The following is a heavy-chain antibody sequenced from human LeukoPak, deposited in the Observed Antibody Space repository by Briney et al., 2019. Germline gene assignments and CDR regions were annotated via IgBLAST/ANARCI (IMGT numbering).Heavy chain of an antibody. J-gene: IGHJ4*02. Sequence: PGGSLRLSCEASGFTSSSYAMSWVRQAPGKGLEWVSAISGSGVTTHYAGSVKGRFSISRDNSKNTLYLQMNSLRAEDTAVYYCAKDGGLWVSAHWGDSWGRGTLVTVSS. CDR3: AKDGGLWVSAHWGDS. V-gene: IGHV3-23*01. CDR2: ISGSGVTT. CDR1: GFTSSSYA. D-gene: IGHD7-27*01.